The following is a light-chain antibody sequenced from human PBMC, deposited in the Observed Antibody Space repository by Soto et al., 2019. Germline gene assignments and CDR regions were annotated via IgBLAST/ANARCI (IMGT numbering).Light chain of an antibody. J-gene: IGLJ3*02. CDR2: EVS. V-gene: IGLV2-14*01. CDR3: SSFTGSSTWV. CDR1: SSDIGAYDY. Sequence: QSALTQPASLSGSPGQSITISCTGTSSDIGAYDYVSWFQQHPGKAPKLMISEVSNRPSGVSNRFSGSKSGNTASLTISGLQPEDEADYYCSSFTGSSTWVFGGGTKLTVL.